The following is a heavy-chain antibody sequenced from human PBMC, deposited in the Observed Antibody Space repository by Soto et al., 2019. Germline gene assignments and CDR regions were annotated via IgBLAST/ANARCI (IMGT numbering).Heavy chain of an antibody. V-gene: IGHV1-18*01. D-gene: IGHD3-3*01. Sequence: SANGSVNASGYTFTSYVISWVRQAPGQVLDCIGWISAYNGNTNYAQNLQGRVNMTTDTSTSTAYMELRSLRSDDTAVYYCASDHEAPSEWFNYWGQGTLVSASS. CDR3: ASDHEAPSEWFNY. CDR1: GYTFTSYV. CDR2: ISAYNGNT. J-gene: IGHJ4*02.